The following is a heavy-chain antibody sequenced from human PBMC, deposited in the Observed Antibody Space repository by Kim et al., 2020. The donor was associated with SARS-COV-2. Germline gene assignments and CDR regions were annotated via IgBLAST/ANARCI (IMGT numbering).Heavy chain of an antibody. CDR1: GSGFTFTNYA. V-gene: IGHV3-23*01. Sequence: GGSLRLSCAASGSGFTFTNYAMSWVRQAPGKGLEWVSAISGSGGRTFYADSVKGRFTISRDNSKNTLYLQMNSLRAEDTAVYYCASGEVGASSYYYGVDV. J-gene: IGHJ6*01. CDR2: ISGSGGRT. D-gene: IGHD1-26*01. CDR3: ASGEVGASSYYYGVDV.